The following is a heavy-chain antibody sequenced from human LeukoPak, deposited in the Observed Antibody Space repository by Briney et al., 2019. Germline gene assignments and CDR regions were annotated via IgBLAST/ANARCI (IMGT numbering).Heavy chain of an antibody. D-gene: IGHD6-13*01. CDR3: ARDMLIAAAGTGY. V-gene: IGHV3-30-3*01. Sequence: GGSLRLSCAASGFTFSSYAMHWVRQAPGKGLEWVEVISYDGSNKYYADSVKGRFTISRDNSKNTLYLQMNSLRAEDTAVYYCARDMLIAAAGTGYWGQGTLVTVSS. CDR2: ISYDGSNK. J-gene: IGHJ4*02. CDR1: GFTFSSYA.